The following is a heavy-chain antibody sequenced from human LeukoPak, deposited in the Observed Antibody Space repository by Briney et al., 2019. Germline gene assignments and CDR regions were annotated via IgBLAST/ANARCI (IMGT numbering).Heavy chain of an antibody. D-gene: IGHD2-15*01. Sequence: ASVKVSCKASGYTLTSYYMHWVRQAPGQGLEWMGIINPSGGSTSYAQKFQGRVTMTRDTSTSTVYMELSSLRSEDTAVYYCARIPLPARGSSHAFDIWGQGTMVTVSS. CDR1: GYTLTSYY. CDR2: INPSGGST. J-gene: IGHJ3*02. CDR3: ARIPLPARGSSHAFDI. V-gene: IGHV1-46*01.